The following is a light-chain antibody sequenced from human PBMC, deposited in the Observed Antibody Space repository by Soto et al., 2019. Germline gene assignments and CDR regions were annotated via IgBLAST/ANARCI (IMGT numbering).Light chain of an antibody. J-gene: IGKJ5*01. V-gene: IGKV3-15*01. CDR1: QSVSSN. CDR2: NAS. Sequence: EIVMTQSPATLSVSPGERATLSCRASQSVSSNLAWYQKKPGQAPRLLIYNASIRATGIPVRFTGSGSGTEFTLIISSKQSEDFAVYHCQEYNNWPFIPVAQGTRQEI. CDR3: QEYNNWPFIP.